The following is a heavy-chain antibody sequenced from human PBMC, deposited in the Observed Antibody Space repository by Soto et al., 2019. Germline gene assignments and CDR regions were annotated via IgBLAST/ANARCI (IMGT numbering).Heavy chain of an antibody. V-gene: IGHV3-23*01. CDR2: ISGSGGST. CDR3: ANSSQRIGDFDY. D-gene: IGHD2-15*01. Sequence: EVQLLESGGGLVQPGGSLRLSCAASGFTFSSYAMSWVRQAPGKGLEWVSAISGSGGSTYYADSVKGRFTISRDNSKNTLYLQMNSLRAEDTAVYYCANSSQRIGDFDYWGQGTLVTVSS. CDR1: GFTFSSYA. J-gene: IGHJ4*02.